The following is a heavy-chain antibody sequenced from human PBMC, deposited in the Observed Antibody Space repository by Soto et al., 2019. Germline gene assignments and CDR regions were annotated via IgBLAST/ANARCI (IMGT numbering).Heavy chain of an antibody. CDR2: ISWNSGSI. CDR1: GFTFDDYA. J-gene: IGHJ1*01. CDR3: AKGGSYYYDSSGYQPGFQH. D-gene: IGHD3-22*01. V-gene: IGHV3-9*01. Sequence: SLRLSCAASGFTFDDYAMHWVRQAPGKGLEWVSGISWNSGSIGYADSVKGRFTISRDNAKNSLYLQMNSLRAEDTALYYCAKGGSYYYDSSGYQPGFQHWGQGTLVTVSS.